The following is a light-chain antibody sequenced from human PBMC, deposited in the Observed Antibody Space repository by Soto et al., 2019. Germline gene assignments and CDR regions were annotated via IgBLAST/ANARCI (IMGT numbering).Light chain of an antibody. CDR3: GTWDSSLSAGV. CDR1: SSNIGNNY. J-gene: IGLJ3*02. V-gene: IGLV1-51*01. CDR2: DNN. Sequence: QSVLTQPPSVSAAPGQKVTISCSGSSSNIGNNYVSWYQQLPGTAPKLLIYDNNKRPSGIPDRLSGSKSGTSATLDITGLQTGDEADYYCGTWDSSLSAGVFGGGIKVTVL.